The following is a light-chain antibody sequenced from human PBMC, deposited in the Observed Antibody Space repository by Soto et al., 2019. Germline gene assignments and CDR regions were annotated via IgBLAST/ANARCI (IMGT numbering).Light chain of an antibody. J-gene: IGKJ1*01. CDR1: QSVSNN. V-gene: IGKV3-15*01. CDR3: QQYNNWPRT. CDR2: GAS. Sequence: EIVLTQSPGTLSLSPGERATLSCSASQSVSNNYLAWYQQKPGQAPRLLIYGASTRATGFPARFSGSGSGTEFTLTISSLQSEDFAVYYCQQYNNWPRTFGQGTKVDI.